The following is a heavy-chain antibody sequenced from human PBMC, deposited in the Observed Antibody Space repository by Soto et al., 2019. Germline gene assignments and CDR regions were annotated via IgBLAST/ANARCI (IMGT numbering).Heavy chain of an antibody. CDR2: IYPGDSDT. V-gene: IGHV5-51*01. CDR1: GYGVSTPW. D-gene: IGHD6-6*01. Sequence: ASQKLSYERSGYGVSTPWSASVRQMTGKGLEWMGIIYPGDSDTKYSPSFQGQVTLSADKSITTAYLQWSSLKASDTAMYYCARRSSTSYYYVFDVWGQGTTVTVSS. J-gene: IGHJ6*02. CDR3: ARRSSTSYYYVFDV.